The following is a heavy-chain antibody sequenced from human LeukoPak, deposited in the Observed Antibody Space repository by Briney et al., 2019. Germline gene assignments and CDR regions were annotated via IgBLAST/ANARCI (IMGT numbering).Heavy chain of an antibody. Sequence: ASVKVSCKASGYTFTGYYMHWVRQAPGQGLEWMGWINPNSGGTNYAQKFQGWVTMTGDTSISTAYMELSRLRSDDTAVYCCARGGGYYYGSGRLSYYYYGMDVWGKGTTVTVSS. CDR2: INPNSGGT. V-gene: IGHV1-2*04. CDR3: ARGGGYYYGSGRLSYYYYGMDV. D-gene: IGHD3-10*01. J-gene: IGHJ6*04. CDR1: GYTFTGYY.